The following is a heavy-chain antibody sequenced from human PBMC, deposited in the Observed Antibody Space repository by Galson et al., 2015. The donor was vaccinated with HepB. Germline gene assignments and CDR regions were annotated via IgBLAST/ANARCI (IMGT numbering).Heavy chain of an antibody. Sequence: SLRLSCAASGFTFSSYAMSWVRQAPGKGLEWVSAISGSGGSTYYADSVKGRFTISRDNSKNTLYLQMNSLRAEDTAVYYCAKVPRGGRMGYYMDVWGKGTTVTVSS. CDR2: ISGSGGST. V-gene: IGHV3-23*01. CDR1: GFTFSSYA. J-gene: IGHJ6*03. CDR3: AKVPRGGRMGYYMDV. D-gene: IGHD2-15*01.